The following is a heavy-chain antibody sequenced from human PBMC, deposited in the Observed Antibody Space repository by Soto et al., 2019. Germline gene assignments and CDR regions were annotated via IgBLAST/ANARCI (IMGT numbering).Heavy chain of an antibody. J-gene: IGHJ4*03. CDR2: ISGSGDST. Sequence: GGSLRLSCAASGFTFNNYAMSWVRQAPGKGLEWVSAISGSGDSTYYADSVKGRFTISRDNSKNTLYLQMNSLRAEDTAIYYWAKEDVVPASLAGEVGKIHYYWGQGTLVTGSS. D-gene: IGHD3-10*01. V-gene: IGHV3-23*01. CDR1: GFTFNNYA. CDR3: AKEDVVPASLAGEVGKIHYY.